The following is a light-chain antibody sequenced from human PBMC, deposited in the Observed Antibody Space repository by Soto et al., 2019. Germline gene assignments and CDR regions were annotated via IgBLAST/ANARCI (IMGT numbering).Light chain of an antibody. CDR3: QQYNSYWT. V-gene: IGKV1-5*03. CDR1: QSISSW. Sequence: DTQMTQSPSTLSASVGERVTITCRASQSISSWLAWYQQKPGKAPKRLIYKASSLESGVPSRFSGSGSGTEFTLTISSLQPDDFATYYCQQYNSYWTFGQGTKVDI. J-gene: IGKJ2*01. CDR2: KAS.